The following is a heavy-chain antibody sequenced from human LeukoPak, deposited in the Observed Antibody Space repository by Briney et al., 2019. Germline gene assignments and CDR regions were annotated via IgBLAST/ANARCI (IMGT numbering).Heavy chain of an antibody. CDR3: ARHIGFDAFDI. Sequence: PSETLSLTCTVSGGSINSTNNYWGWVRQPPGKGLEWIGTIFYSGSTYYNPSLKSRVTISGDTSKNQFSLKLSSVTAADTAVYYCARHIGFDAFDIGGQGTMVTGSS. D-gene: IGHD3-10*01. CDR2: IFYSGST. J-gene: IGHJ3*02. V-gene: IGHV4-39*01. CDR1: GGSINSTNNY.